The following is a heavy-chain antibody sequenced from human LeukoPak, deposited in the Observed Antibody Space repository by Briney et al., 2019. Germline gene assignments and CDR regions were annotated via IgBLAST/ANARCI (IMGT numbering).Heavy chain of an antibody. D-gene: IGHD2-2*01. Sequence: SETLSLTCTVSGGSISSYYWSWIRQSAGKGLEWIGEINHSGSTNYNPSLKSRVTISVDTSKNQFSLKLSSVTAADTAVYYCARSYCSSTSCHHNWFDPWGQGTLVTVSS. CDR3: ARSYCSSTSCHHNWFDP. J-gene: IGHJ5*02. V-gene: IGHV4-34*01. CDR1: GGSISSYY. CDR2: INHSGST.